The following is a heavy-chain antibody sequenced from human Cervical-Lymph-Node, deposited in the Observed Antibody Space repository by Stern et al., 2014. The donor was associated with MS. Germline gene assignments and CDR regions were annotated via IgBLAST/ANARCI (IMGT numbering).Heavy chain of an antibody. D-gene: IGHD1-1*01. Sequence: VHLVESGAEVKKPGSSVKVSCKASGGTFSSYAISWVRQAPGQGLEWIGGIIPIFATAHYAQKFQGKVTITADESTSTAYMELNSLRSDDTAVFYCATGGGADAFDIWGQGTMVTVSS. V-gene: IGHV1-69*01. CDR3: ATGGGADAFDI. CDR2: IIPIFATA. CDR1: GGTFSSYA. J-gene: IGHJ3*02.